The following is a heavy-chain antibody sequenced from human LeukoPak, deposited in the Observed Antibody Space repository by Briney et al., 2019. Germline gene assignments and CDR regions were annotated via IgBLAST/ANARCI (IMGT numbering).Heavy chain of an antibody. V-gene: IGHV3-30*02. D-gene: IGHD2-2*01. CDR3: AKDPRKVRVSVVPAARYMDV. Sequence: HPGGSLRLSCAASGFTFSSYGMHWVRQAPGKGLEWVAFIRYDGSNKYYADSVKGRFTISRDNSKNTLSLQMNSLRSEDTAVYYCAKDPRKVRVSVVPAARYMDVWGKGTTVTISS. J-gene: IGHJ6*03. CDR2: IRYDGSNK. CDR1: GFTFSSYG.